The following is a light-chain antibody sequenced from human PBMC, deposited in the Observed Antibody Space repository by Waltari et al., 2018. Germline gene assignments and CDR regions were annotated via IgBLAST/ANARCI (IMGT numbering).Light chain of an antibody. V-gene: IGKV3-20*01. CDR1: QSVSGSY. J-gene: IGKJ2*01. CDR2: AAS. CDR3: QHYGSSLYV. Sequence: EVVLTQSPDTLSLSPGASITLSCRASQSVSGSYLAWYQQKRGQPPRLLIYAASSRASGIPDRFRGSESGTDFTLTISRLEPEDSAVYYCQHYGSSLYVFGQGTKLEIK.